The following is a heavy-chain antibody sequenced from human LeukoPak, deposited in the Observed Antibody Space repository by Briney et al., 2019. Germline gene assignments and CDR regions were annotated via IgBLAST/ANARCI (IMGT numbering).Heavy chain of an antibody. V-gene: IGHV1-69*13. J-gene: IGHJ3*02. CDR3: ARDTGTIVATIGDAFDI. Sequence: GASVKVSCKAPGGTFNTYAISWVRQAPGQGLEWMGGIIPIFGTANYAQKFQGRVTITADESTSTAYMELSSLRSEDTAVYYCARDTGTIVATIGDAFDIWGQGTMVTVSS. CDR2: IIPIFGTA. CDR1: GGTFNTYA. D-gene: IGHD5-12*01.